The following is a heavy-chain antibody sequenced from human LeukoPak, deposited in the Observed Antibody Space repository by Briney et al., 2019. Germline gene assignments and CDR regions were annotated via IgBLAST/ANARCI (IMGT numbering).Heavy chain of an antibody. CDR2: INHSGST. V-gene: IGHV4-34*01. D-gene: IGHD5-24*01. CDR1: GGSFSGYY. Sequence: SETLSLTCAVYGGSFSGYYWSWIRQPPGKGLEWIGEINHSGSTNYNPSLKSRVTISVDTSKNQFSLKLSSGTAADTAVYYCATGRGDGYNYFDYWGQGTLVTVSS. CDR3: ATGRGDGYNYFDY. J-gene: IGHJ4*02.